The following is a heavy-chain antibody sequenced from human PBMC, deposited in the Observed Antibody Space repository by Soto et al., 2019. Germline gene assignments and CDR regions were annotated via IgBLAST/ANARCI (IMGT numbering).Heavy chain of an antibody. CDR3: AREDYYGSGSYYNGYYYYGMDV. J-gene: IGHJ6*02. D-gene: IGHD3-10*01. V-gene: IGHV4-31*03. CDR1: GGSISSGGYY. CDR2: IYYSGST. Sequence: SETLSLTCTVSGGSISSGGYYWSWIRQHPGKGLEWIGYIYYSGSTYYNPSLKSRVTISVDTSKNQFSLKLSSVTAADTAVYYCAREDYYGSGSYYNGYYYYGMDVWGQGNTVTVSS.